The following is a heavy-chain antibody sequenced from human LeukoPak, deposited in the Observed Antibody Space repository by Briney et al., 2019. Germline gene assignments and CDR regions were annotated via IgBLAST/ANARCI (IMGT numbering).Heavy chain of an antibody. CDR1: GGSISSGGYS. CDR3: ARGRGWLGYFDY. V-gene: IGHV4-30-2*01. J-gene: IGHJ4*02. CDR2: IYHSGST. D-gene: IGHD3-9*01. Sequence: PLQTLSLTCAVSGGSISSGGYSWSWIRQPPGRGLEWIGYIYHSGSTYYNPSLKSRVTISVDRSKNQFSLKLSSVTAADTAVYYCARGRGWLGYFDYWGQGTLVTVSS.